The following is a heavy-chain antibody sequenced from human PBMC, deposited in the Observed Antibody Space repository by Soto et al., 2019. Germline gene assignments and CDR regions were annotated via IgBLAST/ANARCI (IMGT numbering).Heavy chain of an antibody. CDR3: ARGIAAAGSPRMDV. V-gene: IGHV1-2*04. J-gene: IGHJ6*03. D-gene: IGHD6-13*01. CDR2: INPNSGGT. Sequence: ASVKVSCKASGYTFTGYYMHWVRQAPGQGLEWMGWINPNSGGTNYAQKFQGWVTMTRDTSISTAYMELSRLRSDDTAVYYCARGIAAAGSPRMDVWGKGTTVTVS. CDR1: GYTFTGYY.